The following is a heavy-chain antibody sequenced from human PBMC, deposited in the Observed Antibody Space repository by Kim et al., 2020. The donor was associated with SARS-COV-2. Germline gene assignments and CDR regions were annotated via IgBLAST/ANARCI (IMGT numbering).Heavy chain of an antibody. J-gene: IGHJ4*02. CDR1: GFTFSSYY. CDR2: IRPSGDAT. D-gene: IGHD5-18*01. V-gene: IGHV3-23*01. Sequence: GGSLRLSCAATGFTFSSYYMRWVRQAPGKGLEWVSTIRPSGDATYYADSVKGRFTISRDNSKNMVFLQMDSLRADDSAVYFCAKGETVTRHFDNWGQGTL. CDR3: AKGETVTRHFDN.